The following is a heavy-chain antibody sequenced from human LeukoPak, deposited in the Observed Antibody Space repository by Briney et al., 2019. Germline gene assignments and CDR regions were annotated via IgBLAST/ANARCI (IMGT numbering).Heavy chain of an antibody. V-gene: IGHV4-30-2*01. Sequence: SETLSLTCAVYGGSFSGNYWTWIRQPPGKGLEWIGYIYHSGSTYYNPSLKSRVTISVDRSKNQFPLKLSSVTAADTAVYYCARVGSSGPYDAFDIWGQGTMVTVSS. CDR3: ARVGSSGPYDAFDI. D-gene: IGHD3-22*01. CDR2: IYHSGST. J-gene: IGHJ3*02. CDR1: GGSFSGNY.